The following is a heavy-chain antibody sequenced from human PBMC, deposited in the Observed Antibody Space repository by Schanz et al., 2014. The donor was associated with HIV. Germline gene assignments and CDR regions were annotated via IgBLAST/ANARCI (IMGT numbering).Heavy chain of an antibody. J-gene: IGHJ4*02. CDR2: ISWNSGSI. D-gene: IGHD2-21*02. Sequence: VQLVESGGGLVEPGESLRLSCAVSGFTFSSHAMTWVRQAPGKGLEWVSGISWNSGSIGYADSVKGRFTISRDNAKNSLYLQMNSLRPEDTAVYYCARETRSCGGDCYPLDYWGQGTLVTVSS. CDR1: GFTFSSHA. CDR3: ARETRSCGGDCYPLDY. V-gene: IGHV3-48*04.